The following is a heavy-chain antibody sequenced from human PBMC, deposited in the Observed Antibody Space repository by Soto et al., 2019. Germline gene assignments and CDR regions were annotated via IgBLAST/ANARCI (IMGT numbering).Heavy chain of an antibody. Sequence: EVQLVESGGGLVQPEGSLRLSCAASGFTFSSYGMNWVRQAPGKGLEWVSYISGSSRTISYADSVKGRFTVSRDNAKNSLYLQMHSLRDEDTAVYYCARDEDGDYDFDYWGQGTLVTVSS. V-gene: IGHV3-48*02. J-gene: IGHJ4*02. CDR3: ARDEDGDYDFDY. D-gene: IGHD4-17*01. CDR2: ISGSSRTI. CDR1: GFTFSSYG.